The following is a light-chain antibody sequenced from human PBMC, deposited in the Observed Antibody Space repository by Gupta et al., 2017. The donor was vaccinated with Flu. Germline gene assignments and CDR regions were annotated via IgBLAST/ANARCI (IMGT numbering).Light chain of an antibody. Sequence: ATLSVSLGERATLSCRTSQSVRSKVAWLQQKPGQAPRLLIYEASTMATGIPARFSGSGSGTEFTLTISSLQSEDCAVYYCQQYNNWPPLTFGAGTKVEIK. CDR2: EAS. J-gene: IGKJ4*01. CDR3: QQYNNWPPLT. V-gene: IGKV3D-15*01. CDR1: QSVRSK.